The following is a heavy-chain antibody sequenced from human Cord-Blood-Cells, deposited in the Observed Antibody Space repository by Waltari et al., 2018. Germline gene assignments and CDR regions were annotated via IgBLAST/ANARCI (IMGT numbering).Heavy chain of an antibody. D-gene: IGHD2-2*02. CDR1: GGSFSGYY. Sequence: QVQLQQWGAGLLKPSETLSLTCAVYGGSFSGYYWSWIRQPPGKGLEWIGEIKHSGSTNYNPSLKSRVTISVDTSKNQFSLKLSSVTAADTAVYYCARGRIVVVPAAISGYYYYYGMDVWGQGTTVTVSS. CDR2: IKHSGST. CDR3: ARGRIVVVPAAISGYYYYYGMDV. V-gene: IGHV4-34*01. J-gene: IGHJ6*02.